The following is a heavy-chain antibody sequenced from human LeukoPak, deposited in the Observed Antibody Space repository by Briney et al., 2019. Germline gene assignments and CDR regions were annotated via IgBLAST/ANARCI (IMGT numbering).Heavy chain of an antibody. V-gene: IGHV4-30-4*01. CDR2: IYYSGST. J-gene: IGHJ4*02. D-gene: IGHD6-6*01. CDR1: GSSISSGDYY. Sequence: PSETLSLTCTVSGSSISSGDYYWSWIRQPPGKGLEWIGYIYYSGSTYYNPSLKSRLTISGDTSKNQFSLRLSSVTAADTAVYYCARGTWSSSIDYWGQGTLVTVSS. CDR3: ARGTWSSSIDY.